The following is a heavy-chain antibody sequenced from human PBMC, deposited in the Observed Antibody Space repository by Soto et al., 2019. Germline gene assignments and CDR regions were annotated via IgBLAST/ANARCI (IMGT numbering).Heavy chain of an antibody. D-gene: IGHD2-21*02. V-gene: IGHV5-51*01. CDR3: ARLTRSIYYYYGMDV. Sequence: GESLKISCKGSGYSFTSYWIGWVRQMPEKGLEWMGIIYPGDSDTRYSPSFQGQVTISADKSISTAYLQWSSLKASDTAMYYCARLTRSIYYYYGMDVWGQGTTVTVSS. CDR2: IYPGDSDT. CDR1: GYSFTSYW. J-gene: IGHJ6*02.